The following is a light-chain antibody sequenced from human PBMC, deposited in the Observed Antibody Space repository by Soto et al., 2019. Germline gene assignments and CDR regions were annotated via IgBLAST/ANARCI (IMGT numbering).Light chain of an antibody. J-gene: IGLJ1*01. V-gene: IGLV1-40*01. CDR2: GDT. CDR1: SSNIGADYH. Sequence: QPVLTQPPSVSGAPGQRVSIFCSGSSSNIGADYHVHWYQQFPGTAPRLLIYGDTNRPSGVPGRFSGSKSDTSASLVITGLQAEDEADYYCQSYDTSLRSYVFGAGTKLTVL. CDR3: QSYDTSLRSYV.